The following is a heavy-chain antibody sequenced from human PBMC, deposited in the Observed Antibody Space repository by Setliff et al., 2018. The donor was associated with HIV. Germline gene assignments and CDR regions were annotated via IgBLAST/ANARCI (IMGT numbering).Heavy chain of an antibody. Sequence: PGGSLRLSCSISGFRFRDHWMSWVRQAPGKGLEWVANINEDGSEDYYADSVKGRFTISRDNAKDSVYLEINGLRVDDMGIYFCAREVLSSSAIDYWGQGTLVTVSS. CDR3: AREVLSSSAIDY. CDR2: INEDGSED. CDR1: GFRFRDHW. D-gene: IGHD6-6*01. J-gene: IGHJ4*02. V-gene: IGHV3-7*03.